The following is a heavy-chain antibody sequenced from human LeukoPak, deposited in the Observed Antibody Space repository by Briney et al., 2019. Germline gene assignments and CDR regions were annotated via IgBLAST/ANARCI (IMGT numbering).Heavy chain of an antibody. V-gene: IGHV4-38-2*02. CDR1: GYSISSGYY. CDR2: IYHSGST. J-gene: IGHJ4*02. D-gene: IGHD2-15*01. Sequence: TPSETLSLTCTVSGYSISSGYYWGWIRQPPGKGLEWIGSIYHSGSTYYNPSLKSRVTISVDTSKNQSSLKLSSVTAADTAVYYCARKYCSGGSCYSVDYWGQGTLVTVSS. CDR3: ARKYCSGGSCYSVDY.